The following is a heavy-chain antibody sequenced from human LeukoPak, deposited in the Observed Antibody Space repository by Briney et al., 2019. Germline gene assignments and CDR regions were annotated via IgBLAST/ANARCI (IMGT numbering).Heavy chain of an antibody. CDR2: IIPIFGTA. D-gene: IGHD5-12*01. CDR1: GGTFSSYA. CDR3: AREQYSGYDFGY. J-gene: IGHJ4*02. Sequence: SVKVSCKASGGTFSSYAISWVRQAPGQGLEWMGGIIPIFGTANYAQKFQGRVTITADESASTAYMELSSLRSEDTAVYYCAREQYSGYDFGYWGQGTLVTVSS. V-gene: IGHV1-69*13.